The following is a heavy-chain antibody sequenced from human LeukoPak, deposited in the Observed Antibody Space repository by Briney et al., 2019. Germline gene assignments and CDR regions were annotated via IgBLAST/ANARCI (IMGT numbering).Heavy chain of an antibody. CDR2: ISGSGGSI. D-gene: IGHD3-10*01. CDR3: AKDRGWFGGSLANFDD. CDR1: GFTFSSYA. Sequence: GGSLRLSCAASGFTFSSYAMSWVRQAPGKGLEWVSAISGSGGSIYYADSVKGRFTISRDNSKNTLFLQMDSLRAEDTAVYYCAKDRGWFGGSLANFDDWGQETLVTVSS. J-gene: IGHJ4*02. V-gene: IGHV3-23*01.